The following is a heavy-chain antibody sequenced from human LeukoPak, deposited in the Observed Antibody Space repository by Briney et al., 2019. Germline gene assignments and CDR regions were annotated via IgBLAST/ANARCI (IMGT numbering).Heavy chain of an antibody. CDR3: ASDIPYDRSV. D-gene: IGHD3-9*01. CDR1: GFTVSSDY. Sequence: PGGSLRLSCAAAGFTVSSDYMGWDRQAQGKGREWVSIIYSGGSTYYAVSVNGRFPISRNNSKTTLYLQMNSLRAEDTDVYYCASDIPYDRSVWGQGTMVTVSS. CDR2: IYSGGST. V-gene: IGHV3-53*04. J-gene: IGHJ4*02.